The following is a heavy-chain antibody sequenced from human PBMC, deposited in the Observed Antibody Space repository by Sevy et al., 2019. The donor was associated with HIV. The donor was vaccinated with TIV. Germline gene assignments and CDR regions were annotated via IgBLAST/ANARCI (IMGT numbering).Heavy chain of an antibody. J-gene: IGHJ3*02. Sequence: GGSLRLSCAASGFTFSDYYMSWIRQAPGKGLEWVSYISSSSSYTNYADSVKGRFTISRDNAKNSLYLQMNSLRAEDTAVYYCARDRVDIVVVVAATSDAFDIWGQGTMDTVSS. CDR3: ARDRVDIVVVVAATSDAFDI. CDR1: GFTFSDYY. V-gene: IGHV3-11*06. D-gene: IGHD2-15*01. CDR2: ISSSSSYT.